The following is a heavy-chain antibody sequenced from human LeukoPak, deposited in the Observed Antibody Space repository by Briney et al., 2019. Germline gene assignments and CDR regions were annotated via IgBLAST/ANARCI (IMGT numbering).Heavy chain of an antibody. D-gene: IGHD3-10*01. CDR1: GFSLSTSGVG. CDR2: IYWDDDK. CDR3: AHKIEAGDYFDY. Sequence: SGPTLVKPTQTLTPTCTFSGFSLSTSGVGVGWIRQPPGKALEWLALIYWDDDKRYSPSLKSRLTITKDTSKNQVVLTMTNMDPVDTATYYCAHKIEAGDYFDYWGQGTLVTVSS. V-gene: IGHV2-5*02. J-gene: IGHJ4*02.